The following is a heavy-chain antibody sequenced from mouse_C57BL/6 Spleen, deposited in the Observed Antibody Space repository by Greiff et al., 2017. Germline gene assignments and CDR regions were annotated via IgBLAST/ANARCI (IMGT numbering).Heavy chain of an antibody. Sequence: SGAELVRPGASVKMSCKASGYTFTSYNMHWVKQTPRQGLEWIGAIYPGNGDTSYNQKFKGKATLTVDKSSSTAYMQLSSLTSEDSAVYFCARWEYYGSSPYAMDYWGQGTSVTVSS. CDR2: IYPGNGDT. CDR3: ARWEYYGSSPYAMDY. V-gene: IGHV1-12*01. D-gene: IGHD1-1*01. CDR1: GYTFTSYN. J-gene: IGHJ4*01.